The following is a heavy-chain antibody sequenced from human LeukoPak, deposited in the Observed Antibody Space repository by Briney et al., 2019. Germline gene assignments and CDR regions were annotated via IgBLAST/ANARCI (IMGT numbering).Heavy chain of an antibody. CDR2: INHSGST. CDR1: GGSFSGYY. J-gene: IGHJ4*02. D-gene: IGHD5-18*01. CDR3: ARIRGYSSDY. V-gene: IGHV4-34*01. Sequence: SETLSLTCAVSGGSFSGYYWSWIRQPPGKGLEWIGEINHSGSTNYNPSLKSRVTISVDTSKNQFSLKLSSATAADTAVYYCARIRGYSSDYWGQGTLVTVSS.